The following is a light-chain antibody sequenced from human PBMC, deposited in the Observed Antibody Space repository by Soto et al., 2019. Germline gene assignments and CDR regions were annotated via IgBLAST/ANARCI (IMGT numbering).Light chain of an antibody. CDR3: QQYGSSPWT. CDR2: AAS. CDR1: QSVSDY. Sequence: ETVLTQSPPRLSLSPGERATLSCRAGQSVSDYLAWYQQKPGQAPRLLIYAASRRATGIPDRFSGSGSGTDFTLTVSRLEPEDFAVYYCQQYGSSPWTFGQGTKVDI. J-gene: IGKJ1*01. V-gene: IGKV3-20*01.